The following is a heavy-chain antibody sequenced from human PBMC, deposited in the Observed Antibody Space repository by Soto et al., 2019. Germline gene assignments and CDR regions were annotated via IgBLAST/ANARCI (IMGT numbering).Heavy chain of an antibody. Sequence: QVQLVQSGAEVRQPASSVKVSCKTSGGTFSSYDISRVRQAPGQGLEWMGGIVPIVDTSTYAQKFQGRVTITADESTSTVYMELSSLRSDDTAVYYCVRVVAIPGYPDNWGQGTLVTVSS. D-gene: IGHD5-12*01. CDR3: VRVVAIPGYPDN. V-gene: IGHV1-69*12. CDR1: GGTFSSYD. J-gene: IGHJ4*02. CDR2: IVPIVDTS.